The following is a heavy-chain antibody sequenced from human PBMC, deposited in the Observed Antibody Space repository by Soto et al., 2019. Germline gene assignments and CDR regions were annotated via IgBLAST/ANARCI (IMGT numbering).Heavy chain of an antibody. CDR3: ANSRGEYQPLYYFDY. CDR2: ISGSGGST. J-gene: IGHJ4*02. D-gene: IGHD2-2*01. CDR1: VFTFSSYA. Sequence: PWWSLRLSCSASVFTFSSYAMSWVRQAPGKGLEWVSAISGSGGSTYYADSVKGRFTISRDNSKNTLYLQMNSLRAEDTAVYYCANSRGEYQPLYYFDYWGQGTLVTVSS. V-gene: IGHV3-23*01.